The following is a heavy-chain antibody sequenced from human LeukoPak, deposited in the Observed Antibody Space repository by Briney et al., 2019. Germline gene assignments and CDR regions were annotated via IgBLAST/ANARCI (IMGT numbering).Heavy chain of an antibody. CDR3: AREEFGSGKVDY. J-gene: IGHJ4*02. V-gene: IGHV4-59*01. D-gene: IGHD4-23*01. Sequence: ETLTLTCTVSGGSISSYYWSWIRHPPGKGLEWIAYIYYCGTTNSNPSLNSRVTVSVDTSKNQFSLKLSSVAAADKAVYYCAREEFGSGKVDYWGQGTLVTVST. CDR1: GGSISSYY. CDR2: IYYCGTT.